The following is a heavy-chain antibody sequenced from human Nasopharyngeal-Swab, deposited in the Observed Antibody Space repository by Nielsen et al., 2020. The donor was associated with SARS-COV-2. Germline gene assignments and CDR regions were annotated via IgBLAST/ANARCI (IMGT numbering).Heavy chain of an antibody. V-gene: IGHV4-34*01. CDR3: AREGGYCSSTSCPRVGMDV. Sequence: GSLRLCCAVYGGSFSGYYWSWIRQPPGKGLEWIGEINHSGSTNYNPSLKSRVTISVDTSKNQFSLKLSSVTAADTAVYYCAREGGYCSSTSCPRVGMDVWGQGTTVTVSS. CDR2: INHSGST. CDR1: GGSFSGYY. J-gene: IGHJ6*02. D-gene: IGHD2-2*01.